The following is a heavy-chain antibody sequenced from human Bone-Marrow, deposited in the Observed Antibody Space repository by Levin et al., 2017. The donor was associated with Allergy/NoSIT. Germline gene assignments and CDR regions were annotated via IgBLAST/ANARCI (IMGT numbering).Heavy chain of an antibody. CDR1: GGSISDYY. V-gene: IGHV4-59*01. CDR2: IHSSGST. J-gene: IGHJ4*02. CDR3: ARADTVVTPWDY. D-gene: IGHD4-23*01. Sequence: SETLSLSCTVSGGSISDYYWSWIRQPPGKGLEWIGHIHSSGSTNYNPSFKSRVTISVDTSKNQFTLKMSSVTAADTAVYYCARADTVVTPWDYWGQGTLVTVSS.